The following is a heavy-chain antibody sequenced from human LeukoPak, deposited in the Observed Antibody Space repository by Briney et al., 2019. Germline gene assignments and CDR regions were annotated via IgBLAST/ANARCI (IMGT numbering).Heavy chain of an antibody. CDR3: ARIDCSSTSCPNDY. CDR2: INWNNGKT. Sequence: PGGSLRLSCAASGFTFDDYGMSWVRQVPGKGLEWVAGINWNNGKTNYADSVKGRFTISRDNAKNSLYLQMNSLRAEDTAVYYCARIDCSSTSCPNDYWGQGTLVTVSS. CDR1: GFTFDDYG. D-gene: IGHD2-2*01. V-gene: IGHV3-20*04. J-gene: IGHJ4*02.